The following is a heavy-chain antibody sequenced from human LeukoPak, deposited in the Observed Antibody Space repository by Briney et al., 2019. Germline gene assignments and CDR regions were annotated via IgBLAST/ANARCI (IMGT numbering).Heavy chain of an antibody. J-gene: IGHJ4*02. CDR1: GGSISSYY. Sequence: SETLSLTCTVSGGSISSYYWSWIRQPPGKGLEWIGYIYYSGSTNYNPSLKSRVTISVDRSKNQFSLKLSSVTAADTAVYYCARRVYSISIDYWGQGTLVTVSS. V-gene: IGHV4-59*12. CDR2: IYYSGST. D-gene: IGHD2-15*01. CDR3: ARRVYSISIDY.